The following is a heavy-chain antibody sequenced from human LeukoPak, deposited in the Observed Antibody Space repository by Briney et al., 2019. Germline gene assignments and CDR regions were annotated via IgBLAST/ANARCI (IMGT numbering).Heavy chain of an antibody. D-gene: IGHD3-10*01. Sequence: GGSLRLSCAASGFAFSSYWMHWVRQPPGKGLVWVSRINSDGSSTSYADSVRGRFTISRDNAKNTPYLQMNSLRAEDTAVYYCARGSYYYGSGSYRPYYYYYGMDVWGQGTTVTVSS. CDR2: INSDGSST. CDR3: ARGSYYYGSGSYRPYYYYYGMDV. V-gene: IGHV3-74*01. CDR1: GFAFSSYW. J-gene: IGHJ6*02.